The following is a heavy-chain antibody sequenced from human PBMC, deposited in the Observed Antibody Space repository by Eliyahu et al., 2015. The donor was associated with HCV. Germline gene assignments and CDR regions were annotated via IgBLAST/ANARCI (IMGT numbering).Heavy chain of an antibody. CDR1: GFTFSXYX. J-gene: IGHJ3*02. D-gene: IGHD2-8*02. V-gene: IGHV3-21*01. Sequence: EVQLVESGGGLVKPGGSLRLSCAASGFTFSXYXMXXVRXAPGKGLEWVSSISSSSSYIYYADSVKGRFTISRDNAKNSLYLQMNSLRAEDTAVYYCARPRGRRLDCTGGVCYTLDAFDIWGQGTMVTVSS. CDR2: ISSSSSYI. CDR3: ARPRGRRLDCTGGVCYTLDAFDI.